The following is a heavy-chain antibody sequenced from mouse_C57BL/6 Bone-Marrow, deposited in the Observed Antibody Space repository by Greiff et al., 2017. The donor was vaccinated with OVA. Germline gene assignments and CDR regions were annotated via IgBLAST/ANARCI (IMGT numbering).Heavy chain of an antibody. Sequence: EVHLVESGGGLVQPGGSLKLSCAASGFTFSDYYMYWVRQTPEKRLEWVAYISNGGGSTYYPDTVKGRFTISRDNAKNTLYLQMSRLKSEDTAMYYCARGGLLLLGYFDVWGTGTTVTVSS. CDR1: GFTFSDYY. CDR2: ISNGGGST. V-gene: IGHV5-12*01. D-gene: IGHD1-1*01. J-gene: IGHJ1*03. CDR3: ARGGLLLLGYFDV.